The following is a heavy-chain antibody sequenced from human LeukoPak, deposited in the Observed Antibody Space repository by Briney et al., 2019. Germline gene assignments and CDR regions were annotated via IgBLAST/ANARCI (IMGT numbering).Heavy chain of an antibody. D-gene: IGHD2-21*01. V-gene: IGHV3-23*01. Sequence: GGSLRLSCAASGFTFSSYAMSWVRQAPGKGLEWVSAIGGSGGSTYYADSVKGRFTISRDNSKNTLYLQMNSLRAEDTAVYYCAKAGSSSLFLNVVIAIDQDYWGQGTLVTVSS. J-gene: IGHJ4*02. CDR1: GFTFSSYA. CDR2: IGGSGGST. CDR3: AKAGSSSLFLNVVIAIDQDY.